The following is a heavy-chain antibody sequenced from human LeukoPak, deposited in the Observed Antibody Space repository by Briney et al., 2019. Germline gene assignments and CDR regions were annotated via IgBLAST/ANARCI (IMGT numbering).Heavy chain of an antibody. CDR2: ISGSGGST. V-gene: IGHV3-23*01. J-gene: IGHJ5*02. CDR1: GFTFSSYS. Sequence: GGSLRLSCAASGFTFSSYSMNWVRQAPGKGLEWVSAISGSGGSTYYADSVKGRFTISRDNSKNTLYLQMNSLRAEDTAVYYCAKHIVATGWFDPWGQGTLVTVSS. D-gene: IGHD5-12*01. CDR3: AKHIVATGWFDP.